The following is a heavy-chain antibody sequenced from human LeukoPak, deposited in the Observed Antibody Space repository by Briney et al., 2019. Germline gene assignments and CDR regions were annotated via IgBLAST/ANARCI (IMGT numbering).Heavy chain of an antibody. Sequence: PSETLSLTCAVYGGSFSGYYWSWIRQPPGKGLEWIGEINHSGSTNYNPSLKSRVTISVDTSKNQFSLKLSSVTAADTAVYYCARGPLSVVTQFDYWGQGTLVTVSS. V-gene: IGHV4-34*01. CDR1: GGSFSGYY. CDR3: ARGPLSVVTQFDY. D-gene: IGHD4-23*01. J-gene: IGHJ4*02. CDR2: INHSGST.